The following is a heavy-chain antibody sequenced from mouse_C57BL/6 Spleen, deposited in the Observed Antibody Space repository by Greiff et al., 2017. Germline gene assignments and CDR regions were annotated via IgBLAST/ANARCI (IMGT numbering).Heavy chain of an antibody. Sequence: QVQLQQSGPELVKPGASVKLSCKASGYTFTSYDINWVKQRPGQGLEWIGWIYPRDGSTKYNEKFKGKATLPVDTSSSTAYMELHSLTSEDSAVYCCARSLYDYDGRGDAMDYWGQGTSVTVSS. D-gene: IGHD2-4*01. CDR1: GYTFTSYD. CDR3: ARSLYDYDGRGDAMDY. J-gene: IGHJ4*01. V-gene: IGHV1-85*01. CDR2: IYPRDGST.